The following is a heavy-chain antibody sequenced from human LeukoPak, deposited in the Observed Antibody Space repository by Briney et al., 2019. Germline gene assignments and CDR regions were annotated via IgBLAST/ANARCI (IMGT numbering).Heavy chain of an antibody. V-gene: IGHV3-9*01. D-gene: IGHD3-10*01. J-gene: IGHJ4*02. Sequence: GRSLRLSCAASGFTFDDYAMHWVRQAPGKGLEWVSGISWNRGSIGYADSVKGRFTISRDNAKNSLYLQMNSLRAEDTALYYCAKDRDYYGSGSYIVSDYWGQGTLVTVSS. CDR3: AKDRDYYGSGSYIVSDY. CDR1: GFTFDDYA. CDR2: ISWNRGSI.